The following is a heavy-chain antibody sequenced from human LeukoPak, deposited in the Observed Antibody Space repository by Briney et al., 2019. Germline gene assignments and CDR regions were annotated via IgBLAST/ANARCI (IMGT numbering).Heavy chain of an antibody. V-gene: IGHV3-23*01. CDR3: AKYRGSPVFDY. CDR1: GFTFSSNA. J-gene: IGHJ4*02. CDR2: ISGSGGNT. D-gene: IGHD1-26*01. Sequence: GGSLRLSCAAAGFTFSSNAMSWVRQAPGKGLEWVSAISGSGGNTYYADSVKGRFTTSRDNSKNTLYLQMNSLRAEDTAVYYCAKYRGSPVFDYWGQGTLVTVSS.